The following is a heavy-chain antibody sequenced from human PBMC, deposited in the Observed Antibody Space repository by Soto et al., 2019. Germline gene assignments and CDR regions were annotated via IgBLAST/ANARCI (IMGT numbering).Heavy chain of an antibody. Sequence: QVQLQQWGAGLLKPSETLSLTCAVYGGSFSGYYWSWIRQPPGKGLEWIGEINHSGSTNYNPSLKSRVTISVDTTKNQFALKLSSVTAADTAVYYCAKYCGGDCYPFSDGMDVWGQGTTVTVSS. CDR3: AKYCGGDCYPFSDGMDV. CDR1: GGSFSGYY. J-gene: IGHJ6*02. CDR2: INHSGST. D-gene: IGHD2-21*02. V-gene: IGHV4-34*01.